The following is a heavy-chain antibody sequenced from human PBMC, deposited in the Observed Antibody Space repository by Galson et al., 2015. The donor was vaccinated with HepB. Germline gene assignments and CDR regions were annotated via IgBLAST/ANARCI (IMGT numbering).Heavy chain of an antibody. D-gene: IGHD4-17*01. V-gene: IGHV6-1*01. CDR2: TSFRAKWHT. CDR1: GDSVTSNSAV. CDR3: AYGSDV. Sequence: CAISGDSVTSNSAVWNWIRQSPSRGLEWLGRTSFRAKWHTDYEISVKSRININADISQNQFSLQLSSVTSDDTAVYYCAYGSDVWGQGTTVIVSS. J-gene: IGHJ6*02.